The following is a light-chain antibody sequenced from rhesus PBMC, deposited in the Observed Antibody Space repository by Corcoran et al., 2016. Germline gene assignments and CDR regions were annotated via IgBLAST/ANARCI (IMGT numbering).Light chain of an antibody. CDR3: QQHNSYPLT. CDR2: DAS. J-gene: IGKJ4*01. V-gene: IGKV1-25*01. CDR1: QGISKY. Sequence: DIQMTQSPSSLSASVGDTVTITCQASQGISKYLAWYQQKPGKAPKLLNYDASTLQSWIPSRFRGSGSGTEFTLTISSLQPEDFATYYCQQHNSYPLTFGGGTKVELK.